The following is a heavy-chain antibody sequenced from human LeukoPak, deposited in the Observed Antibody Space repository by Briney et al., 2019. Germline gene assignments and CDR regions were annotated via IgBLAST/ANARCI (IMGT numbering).Heavy chain of an antibody. D-gene: IGHD7-27*01. CDR1: GGSISSSSYY. J-gene: IGHJ4*02. V-gene: IGHV4-39*01. CDR3: ARHGDNDYFDY. CDR2: IYYSGNT. Sequence: SETLSLTCTVSGGSISSSSYYWGWIRQPPGKGLEWIGSIYYSGNTHYNPSLKSRVTISVDTSKNQFSLKLSSVTAADTAVYYCARHGDNDYFDYWGQGTLVTVPS.